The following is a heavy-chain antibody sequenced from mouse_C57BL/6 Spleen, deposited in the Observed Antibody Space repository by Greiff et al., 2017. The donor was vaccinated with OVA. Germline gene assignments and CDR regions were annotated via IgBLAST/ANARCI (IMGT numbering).Heavy chain of an antibody. CDR2: ISYDGSN. J-gene: IGHJ4*01. CDR1: GYSITSGYY. V-gene: IGHV3-6*01. Sequence: EVKVEESGPGLVKPSQSLSLTCSVTGYSITSGYYWNWIRQFPGNKLEWMGYISYDGSNNYNPSLKNRISITRDTSKNQFFLKLNSVTTEDTATYYCARADKDYAMDYWGQGTSVTVSS. CDR3: ARADKDYAMDY. D-gene: IGHD1-3*01.